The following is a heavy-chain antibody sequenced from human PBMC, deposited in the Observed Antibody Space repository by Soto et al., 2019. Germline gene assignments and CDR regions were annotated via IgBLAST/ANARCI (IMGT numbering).Heavy chain of an antibody. Sequence: GGSLRLSCAASGFTFSNYDMSWVRQAPGKGLEWVSGISSSGTTTYYADSVKGRFTISRDNAKNSLYLQMNSLRAEDTAVYYCAREGSPSYWGQGTLVTVSS. CDR3: AREGSPSY. V-gene: IGHV3-48*03. CDR2: ISSSGTTT. CDR1: GFTFSNYD. J-gene: IGHJ4*02.